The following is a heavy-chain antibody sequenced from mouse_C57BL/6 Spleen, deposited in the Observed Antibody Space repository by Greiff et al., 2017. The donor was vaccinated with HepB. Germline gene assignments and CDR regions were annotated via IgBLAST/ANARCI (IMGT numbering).Heavy chain of an antibody. CDR1: GYTFTDYY. Sequence: EVQLQQSGPELVKPGASVKISCKASGYTFTDYYMNWVKQSHGKSLEWIGDINPNNGGTSYNQKFKGKATLTVDKSSSTAYMELRSLTSEDSAVYYCARGMLGVDYWGQGTTLTVSS. CDR3: ARGMLGVDY. J-gene: IGHJ2*01. D-gene: IGHD3-3*01. V-gene: IGHV1-26*01. CDR2: INPNNGGT.